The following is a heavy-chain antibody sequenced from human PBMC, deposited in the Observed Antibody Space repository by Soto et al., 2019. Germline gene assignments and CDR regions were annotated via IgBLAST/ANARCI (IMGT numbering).Heavy chain of an antibody. V-gene: IGHV3-11*06. CDR1: GFTVSYYY. J-gene: IGHJ4*02. CDR3: ARSGDNYNVLDY. CDR2: SSNSGTYT. D-gene: IGHD3-10*02. Sequence: GGSLRLSCAASGFTVSYYYMSWIRQAPGKGLEWLSYSSNSGTYTRYADSVKGRFSISRDNAKNSLYLQINSLRGEDTATYYCARSGDNYNVLDYWGQGTPVTV.